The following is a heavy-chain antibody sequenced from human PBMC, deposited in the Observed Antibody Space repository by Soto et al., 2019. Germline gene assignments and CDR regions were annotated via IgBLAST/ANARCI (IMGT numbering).Heavy chain of an antibody. D-gene: IGHD5-18*01. Sequence: ETLSLTCTVSVCSISSSSYYWGWIRQPPGKGLEWIGSIYYSGSTYYNPSLKSRVTISVDTSKNQFSLKLSSVTAADTAVYYCARTYTAMVNDAFDIWGQGTMVTVSS. CDR3: ARTYTAMVNDAFDI. CDR1: VCSISSSSYY. V-gene: IGHV4-39*01. J-gene: IGHJ3*02. CDR2: IYYSGST.